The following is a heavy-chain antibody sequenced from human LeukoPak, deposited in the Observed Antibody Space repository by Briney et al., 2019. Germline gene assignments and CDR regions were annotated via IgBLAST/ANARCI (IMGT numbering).Heavy chain of an antibody. V-gene: IGHV3-21*04. CDR1: GFTFITYT. CDR2: ISSSSSYI. D-gene: IGHD3-22*01. J-gene: IGHJ3*02. Sequence: PGGSLRLSCAASGFTFITYTMNWVRQAPGKGLEWVSSISSSSSYIYYADSVKGRFTISRHNAKNSLYLQMNSLRAEDTAVYYCARAQEYHYDSSDYFEFGAFDIWGQGTMVTVSS. CDR3: ARAQEYHYDSSDYFEFGAFDI.